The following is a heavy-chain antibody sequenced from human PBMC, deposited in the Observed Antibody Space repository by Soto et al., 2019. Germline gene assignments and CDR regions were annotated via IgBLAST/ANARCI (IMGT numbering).Heavy chain of an antibody. J-gene: IGHJ6*02. V-gene: IGHV1-69*08. CDR1: GGTFSRYS. D-gene: IGHD2-2*01. Sequence: QVQLVQSGAEVKKPGSSVKVSCKASGGTFSRYSITWVRQAPGHGLEWIGRIIPIFGIASYAQKFQGRVTITADESTSTAYRELSSLRSDDTAMYYCAREDRDRETGLVPAAIDGMDVWGQGTTVTVSS. CDR2: IIPIFGIA. CDR3: AREDRDRETGLVPAAIDGMDV.